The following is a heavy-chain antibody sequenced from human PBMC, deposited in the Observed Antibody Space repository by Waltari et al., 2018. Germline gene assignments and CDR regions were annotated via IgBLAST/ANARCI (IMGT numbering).Heavy chain of an antibody. Sequence: EVQLVESGGGLVQPGGSLRLSCAASGFPLGDYWMSWVRQGPGKGPEWVANIMTDGREEYYVDSVRGRFTISRDNAKNSLYLQMNSLRPEDTAVYYCVRDQWFAFDIWGQGTMVTVSS. D-gene: IGHD3-22*01. V-gene: IGHV3-7*01. CDR2: IMTDGREE. CDR3: VRDQWFAFDI. J-gene: IGHJ3*02. CDR1: GFPLGDYW.